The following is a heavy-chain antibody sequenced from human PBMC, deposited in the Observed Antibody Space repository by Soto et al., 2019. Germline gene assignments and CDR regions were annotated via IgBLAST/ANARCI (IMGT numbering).Heavy chain of an antibody. D-gene: IGHD2-21*02. CDR1: GGSISSYY. CDR2: IYYSGST. CDR3: ARGQAYCAGDCYAHDFDY. J-gene: IGHJ4*02. Sequence: SETLSLTCTVSGGSISSYYWSWIRQPPGKGLEWIGYIYYSGSTNYNPSLKSRVTISVDTSKNQFSLKLSSVTAADTAVYYCARGQAYCAGDCYAHDFDYWGQGTLLTVSS. V-gene: IGHV4-59*01.